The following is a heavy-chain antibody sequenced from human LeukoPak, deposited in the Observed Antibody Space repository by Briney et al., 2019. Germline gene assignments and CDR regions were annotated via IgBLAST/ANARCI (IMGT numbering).Heavy chain of an antibody. V-gene: IGHV3-33*01. D-gene: IGHD2-8*02. CDR1: GFTFSGSG. CDR2: IWYDGSNK. J-gene: IGHJ4*02. CDR3: AGRTGYNFDY. Sequence: PGRSLRLSCAASGFTFSGSGMHWVRQAPGKGLEWVALIWYDGSNKYYADSVKGRFTISKDNSKNTLYLQMNSLRAEDTAVYYCAGRTGYNFDYWGQGTLVTVSS.